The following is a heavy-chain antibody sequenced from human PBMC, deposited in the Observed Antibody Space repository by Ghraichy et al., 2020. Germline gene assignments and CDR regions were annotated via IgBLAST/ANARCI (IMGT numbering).Heavy chain of an antibody. V-gene: IGHV4-59*01. CDR2: IYYSGST. D-gene: IGHD1-26*01. Sequence: SETLSLTCTVSGGSISSYYWSWIRQPPGKGLEWIGYIYYSGSTNYNPSLKSRVTISVDTSKNQFSLKLSSVTAADTAMYYCPRTREGGYYYYMDVWGKGTTVTVSS. J-gene: IGHJ6*03. CDR1: GGSISSYY. CDR3: PRTREGGYYYYMDV.